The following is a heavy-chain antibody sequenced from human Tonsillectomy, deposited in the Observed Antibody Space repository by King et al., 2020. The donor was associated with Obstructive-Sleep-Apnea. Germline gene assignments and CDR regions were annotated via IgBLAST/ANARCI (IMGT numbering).Heavy chain of an antibody. D-gene: IGHD6-13*01. CDR3: AKTPAGTFARGRMDV. CDR2: ISVYNGNT. Sequence: QLVQSGAEVKKPGASVKVSCQASGYTFTSYGISWVRQAPGQGLEWMGWISVYNGNTNYAQKVQGRVTMTTETSTSTAYMELRSLRSDDTAVYYCAKTPAGTFARGRMDVWGQGTTVIVSS. V-gene: IGHV1-18*04. CDR1: GYTFTSYG. J-gene: IGHJ6*02.